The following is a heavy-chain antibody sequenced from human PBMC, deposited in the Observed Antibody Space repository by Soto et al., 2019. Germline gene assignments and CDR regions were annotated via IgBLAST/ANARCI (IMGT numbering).Heavy chain of an antibody. D-gene: IGHD1-7*01. V-gene: IGHV4-34*01. CDR2: INHSGST. Sequence: PSETLSLTCAVYGGSFSGYYWSWIRQPPGKGLEWIGEINHSGSTNYNPSLKSRVTISVDTSKNQFSLKLSSVTAADTAVYYCASTYWNYVYSRLWPHKFDYWGQGTRVTVSS. J-gene: IGHJ4*02. CDR1: GGSFSGYY. CDR3: ASTYWNYVYSRLWPHKFDY.